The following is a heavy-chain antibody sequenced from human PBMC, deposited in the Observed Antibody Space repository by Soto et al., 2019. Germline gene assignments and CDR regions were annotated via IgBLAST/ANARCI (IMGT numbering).Heavy chain of an antibody. CDR3: ARLGSGSAYGMDV. Sequence: SSETLSLTCAVSGGSISSSNWWSWVRQPPGKGLEWIGEIYHSGSTNYNPSLKSRVTISVDKSKNQFSLKLSSVTAADTAVYYCARLGSGSAYGMDVWGQGTTVTVSS. D-gene: IGHD3-10*01. J-gene: IGHJ6*02. CDR2: IYHSGST. V-gene: IGHV4-4*02. CDR1: GGSISSSNW.